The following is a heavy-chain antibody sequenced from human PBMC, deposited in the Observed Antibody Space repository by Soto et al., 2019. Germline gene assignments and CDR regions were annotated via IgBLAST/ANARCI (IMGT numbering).Heavy chain of an antibody. CDR1: GFTFSSYS. J-gene: IGHJ4*02. D-gene: IGHD3-22*01. Sequence: GGSLRLSCAASGFTFSSYSMNWVRQAPGKGLEWVSSISSSSSYIYYADSVKGRFTISRDNAKNSLYLQMNSLRSEDTAVYYCATTTYYYDSSGYYYYFDYWGQGTLVTVSS. CDR3: ATTTYYYDSSGYYYYFDY. CDR2: ISSSSSYI. V-gene: IGHV3-21*04.